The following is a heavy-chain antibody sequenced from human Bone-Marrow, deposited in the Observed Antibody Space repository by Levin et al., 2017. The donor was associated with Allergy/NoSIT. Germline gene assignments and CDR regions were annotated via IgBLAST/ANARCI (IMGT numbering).Heavy chain of an antibody. Sequence: SVKVSCKASGGTFSSYTISWVRQAPGQGLEWMGRIIPILGIANYAQKFQGRVTITADKSTSTAYMELSSLRSEDTAVYYCASQGPASIADNERRNWFDPWGQGTLVTVSS. D-gene: IGHD6-6*01. CDR1: GGTFSSYT. J-gene: IGHJ5*02. CDR2: IIPILGIA. CDR3: ASQGPASIADNERRNWFDP. V-gene: IGHV1-69*02.